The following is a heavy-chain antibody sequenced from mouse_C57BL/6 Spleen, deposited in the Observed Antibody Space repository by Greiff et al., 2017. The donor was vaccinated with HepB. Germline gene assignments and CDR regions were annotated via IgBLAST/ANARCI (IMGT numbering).Heavy chain of an antibody. CDR1: GYTFTSYG. J-gene: IGHJ1*03. Sequence: QVQLQQSGAELARPGASVKLSCKASGYTFTSYGISWVKQRTGQGLEWIGEIYPRSGNTYYNEKFKGKATLTADKSSSTAYMELRSLTSEDSAVYFCARLGNDGYFNWYFDVWGTGTTVTVSS. D-gene: IGHD2-3*01. CDR3: ARLGNDGYFNWYFDV. V-gene: IGHV1-81*01. CDR2: IYPRSGNT.